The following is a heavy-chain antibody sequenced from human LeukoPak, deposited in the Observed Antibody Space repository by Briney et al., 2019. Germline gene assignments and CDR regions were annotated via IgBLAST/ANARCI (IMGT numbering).Heavy chain of an antibody. Sequence: GRSLRLSCAASGFTFDDYAMHWVRQAPGKGLEWVSGISWNSGSIGYADSVKGRFTISRDNSKNTLYLQMNSLRAEDTAVYFCAINPRAYCSSTSCYSFDYWGQGTLVTVSS. V-gene: IGHV3-9*01. D-gene: IGHD2-2*01. CDR3: AINPRAYCSSTSCYSFDY. CDR2: ISWNSGSI. CDR1: GFTFDDYA. J-gene: IGHJ4*02.